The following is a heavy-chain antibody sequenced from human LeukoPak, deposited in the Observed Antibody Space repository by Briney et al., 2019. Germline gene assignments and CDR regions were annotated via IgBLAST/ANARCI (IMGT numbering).Heavy chain of an antibody. V-gene: IGHV4-39*07. CDR3: ARDRGARDAFDI. J-gene: IGHJ3*02. CDR2: MYYSGGT. CDR1: GGSISSSCHY. Sequence: PSETLSLTCTVSGGSISSSCHYWGWIRQPPGKGLEWIGSMYYSGGTYHNPSLKSRVTMSVDTSKNQFSLKLTSVTAADTAVYSCARDRGARDAFDIWGQGTMVTVSS. D-gene: IGHD1-26*01.